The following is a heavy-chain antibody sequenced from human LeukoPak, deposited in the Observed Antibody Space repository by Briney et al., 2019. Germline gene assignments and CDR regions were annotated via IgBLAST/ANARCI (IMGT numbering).Heavy chain of an antibody. V-gene: IGHV1-69*13. CDR2: IIPIFGTA. D-gene: IGHD1-26*01. J-gene: IGHJ4*02. CDR1: GGTFSSYA. CDR3: ARGRYSGSYVDY. Sequence: GASVKVSCKASGGTFSSYAISWVRQAPGQGLEWMGGIIPIFGTANYAQKFQGRVTITADESTSTAYLELSNLRSEDTAVYYCARGRYSGSYVDYWGQGTLVTVSS.